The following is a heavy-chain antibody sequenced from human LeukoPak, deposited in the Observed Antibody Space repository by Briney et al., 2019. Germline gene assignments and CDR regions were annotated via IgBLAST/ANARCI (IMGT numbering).Heavy chain of an antibody. CDR3: ARDRRAGYYYDSSGHSDAFDI. D-gene: IGHD3-22*01. Sequence: PGGSLRLSCEASNYWMTWVRQAPGKGLEWVSYISSSGSTIYYADSVKGRFTISRDNAKNSLYLQMNSLRAEDTAVYYCARDRRAGYYYDSSGHSDAFDIWGQGTMVTVSS. J-gene: IGHJ3*02. CDR2: ISSSGSTI. CDR1: SNYW. V-gene: IGHV3-11*01.